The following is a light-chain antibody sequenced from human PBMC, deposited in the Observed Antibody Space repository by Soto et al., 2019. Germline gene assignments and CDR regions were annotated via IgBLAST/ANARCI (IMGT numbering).Light chain of an antibody. CDR2: GAF. CDR1: QSVGTN. Sequence: EIEMMQFPATLSVSPGERATLSCRASQSVGTNLAWYQQKPGQAPRLLIYGAFTRATDIPARFSGSGSGTEFTLTITSLQSEDFAVYHCQQYVTSLTTFGQGTKVDIK. CDR3: QQYVTSLTT. J-gene: IGKJ1*01. V-gene: IGKV3-15*01.